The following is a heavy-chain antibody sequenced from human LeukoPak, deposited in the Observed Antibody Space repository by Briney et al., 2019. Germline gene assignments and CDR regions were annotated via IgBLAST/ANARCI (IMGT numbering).Heavy chain of an antibody. D-gene: IGHD6-13*01. J-gene: IGHJ2*01. CDR3: ARVSSSWYQDWYFDL. CDR1: GGSFSGYY. Sequence: PSETLSLTCAVYGGSFSGYYWSWIRQPPGKGLEWIGEINHSGSTNYNPSLKSRVTISVDTSKNQFSLKLSSVTAADMAVYYCARVSSSWYQDWYFDLWGRGTLVTVSS. CDR2: INHSGST. V-gene: IGHV4-34*01.